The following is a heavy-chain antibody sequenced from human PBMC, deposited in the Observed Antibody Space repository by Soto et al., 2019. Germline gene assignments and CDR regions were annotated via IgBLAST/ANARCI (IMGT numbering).Heavy chain of an antibody. CDR2: INHSGST. J-gene: IGHJ4*02. D-gene: IGHD3-10*01. CDR1: GGSFSGYY. Sequence: QVQLQQWGAGLLKPSETLSLTCAVYGGSFSGYYWSWIRQPPGKGLEWIGEINHSGSTNYNPSLKSRVTISVDTSKNQFSLKLSSVTAADTAVYYCARRRGLLLWFGEFPLGYWGQGTLVTVSS. CDR3: ARRRGLLLWFGEFPLGY. V-gene: IGHV4-34*01.